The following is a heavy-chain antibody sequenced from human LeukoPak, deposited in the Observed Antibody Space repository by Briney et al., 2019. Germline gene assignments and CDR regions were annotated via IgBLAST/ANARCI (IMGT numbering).Heavy chain of an antibody. CDR3: ARGLIDGHNSHSLDY. CDR2: SNPSGDT. J-gene: IGHJ4*02. V-gene: IGHV4-34*01. Sequence: SETLSLTCAVYGGSFSGYYWSWIRQPPGKGLEWTGESNPSGDTSYNPSLKSRVIISLDTSKNQFSLKLSSVTAADTAVYFCARGLIDGHNSHSLDYWGQGTLVTVSS. CDR1: GGSFSGYY. D-gene: IGHD5-24*01.